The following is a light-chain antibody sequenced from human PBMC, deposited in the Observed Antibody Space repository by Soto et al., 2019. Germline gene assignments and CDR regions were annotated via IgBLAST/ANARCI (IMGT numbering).Light chain of an antibody. J-gene: IGLJ2*01. V-gene: IGLV1-47*02. CDR3: AAWDDSLSGFWL. Sequence: QSALTQPPSMSASPGQMVTISCSGGSSNIGSNYVYWYQQFPGAAPKLLIYTNNNRSSGVPDRFPVSKSGTSASLAITWLRSEDEDEYYCAAWDDSLSGFWLFGGGTQLTVL. CDR2: TNN. CDR1: SSNIGSNY.